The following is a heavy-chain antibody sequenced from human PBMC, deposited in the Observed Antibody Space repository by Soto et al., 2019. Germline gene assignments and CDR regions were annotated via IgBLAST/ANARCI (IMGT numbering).Heavy chain of an antibody. CDR3: ARPLDLDYGDAFDI. Sequence: PSETLSLTCTVSGGSISSSSYYWGWIRQPPGKGLEWIGSIYYSGSTYYNPSLKSRVTISVDTSKNQFSLKLSSVTAADTAVYYCARPLDLDYGDAFDIWGQGTMVTVSS. D-gene: IGHD4-17*01. CDR2: IYYSGST. CDR1: GGSISSSSYY. V-gene: IGHV4-39*01. J-gene: IGHJ3*02.